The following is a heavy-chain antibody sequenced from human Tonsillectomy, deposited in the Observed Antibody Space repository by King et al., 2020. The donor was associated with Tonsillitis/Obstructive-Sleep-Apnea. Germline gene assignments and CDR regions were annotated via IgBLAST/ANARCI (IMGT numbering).Heavy chain of an antibody. V-gene: IGHV1-2*04. CDR2: INPNSGGT. CDR1: GYTFTGYY. CDR3: ARECYYDSSGPTSNNWFCT. J-gene: IGHJ5*02. D-gene: IGHD3-22*01. Sequence: VQLVESGAEVKKPGASVKVSCKASGYTFTGYYMHWVRQAPGQGLEWMGWINPNSGGTNYAQKFQGWVTMTRDTSISTAYMELSRLRSDDTAVYYCARECYYDSSGPTSNNWFCTWGQRTLVTASS.